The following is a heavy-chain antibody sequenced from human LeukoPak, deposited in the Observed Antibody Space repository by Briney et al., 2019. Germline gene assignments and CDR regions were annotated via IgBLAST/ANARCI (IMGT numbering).Heavy chain of an antibody. J-gene: IGHJ4*02. Sequence: GGSLRLSCAASGFTFSSYAMHWVRQAPGKGLEWVAVISYDGSNKYYADSVKGRFTISRDNSKNTLYLQMNSLRAEDTAVYYCAKDLRSTTGTDADAYDYWGQGTLVTVSS. CDR1: GFTFSSYA. CDR3: AKDLRSTTGTDADAYDY. V-gene: IGHV3-30*04. D-gene: IGHD1-1*01. CDR2: ISYDGSNK.